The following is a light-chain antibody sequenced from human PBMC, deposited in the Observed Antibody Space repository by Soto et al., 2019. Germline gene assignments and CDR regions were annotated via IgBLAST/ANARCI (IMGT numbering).Light chain of an antibody. Sequence: QSALTQPASVSGSPGQSITISCTGTSSDVGSYNLFSWYQQHPGKAPKLMIYEVSKRPSGVSNRFSGSKSGNTASLTNSGLQAEDEADYYCCSYAGSSTFVFGTGTKLTVL. CDR1: SSDVGSYNL. J-gene: IGLJ1*01. V-gene: IGLV2-23*02. CDR3: CSYAGSSTFV. CDR2: EVS.